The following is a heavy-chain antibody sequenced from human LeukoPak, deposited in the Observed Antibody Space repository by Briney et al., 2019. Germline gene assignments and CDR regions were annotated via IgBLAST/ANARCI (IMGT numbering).Heavy chain of an antibody. CDR3: ARDLNYYDSSGKDY. J-gene: IGHJ4*02. CDR1: GLSFSSFE. V-gene: IGHV3-48*03. CDR2: ISSSGITI. D-gene: IGHD3-22*01. Sequence: QPGGSLRLSCAASGLSFSSFEMAWVRQAPGKGLEWVSYISSSGITIYYADSVKGRFTISRDNAKNSLYLQMNSLRAEDTAVYYCARDLNYYDSSGKDYWGQGTLVTVSS.